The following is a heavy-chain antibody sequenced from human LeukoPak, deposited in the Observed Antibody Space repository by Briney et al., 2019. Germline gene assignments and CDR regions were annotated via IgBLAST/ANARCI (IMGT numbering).Heavy chain of an antibody. D-gene: IGHD3-22*01. Sequence: ASVKVSCKASGYTFTSYGISWVRQAPGQGLEWMGWISAYNGNTNYAQKLQGRVTMTRDTSISTAYMELSRLRSDDTAVYYCATVFHSSGYCWGQGTLVTVSS. CDR2: ISAYNGNT. V-gene: IGHV1-18*01. CDR1: GYTFTSYG. CDR3: ATVFHSSGYC. J-gene: IGHJ4*02.